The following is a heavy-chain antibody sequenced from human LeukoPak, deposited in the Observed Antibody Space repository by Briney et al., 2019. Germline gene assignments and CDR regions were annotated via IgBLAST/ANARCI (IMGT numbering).Heavy chain of an antibody. CDR3: ARDGCTSTTCSTLGGFSS. J-gene: IGHJ5*02. V-gene: IGHV3-7*01. Sequence: GGSLRLLCAASGFSFTNFWMSWVRQAPGEGLEWVANIKQDGFEKYYVDSVRGRFTISRDNAKNSLSLQMNSLRAEDTAVYYCARDGCTSTTCSTLGGFSSWGQGTLVTVSS. CDR1: GFSFTNFW. D-gene: IGHD2/OR15-2a*01. CDR2: IKQDGFEK.